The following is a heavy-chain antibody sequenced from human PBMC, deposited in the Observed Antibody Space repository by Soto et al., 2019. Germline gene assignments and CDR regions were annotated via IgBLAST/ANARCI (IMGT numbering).Heavy chain of an antibody. CDR2: IGSAGDT. V-gene: IGHV3-13*01. Sequence: EVQLVESGGGLVQPGGSLRLSCTASGFTFSSYDMHWVRQATGKGLEWVSEIGSAGDTYYTASVKGRFTISRENAKNSLYLLMNSLRAGDTAVYYCARGDGYGAFDSWGQGTLVTVSS. CDR1: GFTFSSYD. CDR3: ARGDGYGAFDS. D-gene: IGHD2-2*03. J-gene: IGHJ4*02.